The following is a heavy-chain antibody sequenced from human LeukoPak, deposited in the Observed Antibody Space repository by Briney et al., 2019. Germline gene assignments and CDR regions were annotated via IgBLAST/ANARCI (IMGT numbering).Heavy chain of an antibody. V-gene: IGHV3-66*01. CDR3: ASAYYYDIFDY. D-gene: IGHD3-22*01. CDR1: GFTFSSYA. CDR2: IYSGGST. J-gene: IGHJ4*02. Sequence: PGGSLRLSCAASGFTFSSYAMSWVRQAPGKGLEWVSVIYSGGSTYYADSVKGRFTISRDNSKNTLYLQMNSLRAEDTAVYYCASAYYYDIFDYWGQGTLVTVSS.